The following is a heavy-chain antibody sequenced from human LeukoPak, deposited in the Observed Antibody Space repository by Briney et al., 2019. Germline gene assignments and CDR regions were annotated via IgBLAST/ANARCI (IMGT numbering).Heavy chain of an antibody. D-gene: IGHD4-23*01. J-gene: IGHJ4*02. CDR3: ARDVRYGGNPNEDY. CDR1: GGTFSSYA. Sequence: GSSVKVSCKASGGTFSSYAISWVRQAPGQGLEWMGGIIPIFGTANYAQKFQGRVTITADESTSTAYMELSSLRSEDTAVYYCARDVRYGGNPNEDYWGQGTLVTVSS. V-gene: IGHV1-69*01. CDR2: IIPIFGTA.